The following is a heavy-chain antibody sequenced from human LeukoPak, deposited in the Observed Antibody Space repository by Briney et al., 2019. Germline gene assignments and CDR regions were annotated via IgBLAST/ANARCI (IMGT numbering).Heavy chain of an antibody. CDR3: ARTQYCSSTSCYLGYFDY. Sequence: SETLSLTCTVSGGSVSSASYYWSWIRQPPGKGLEWIAYVYYTGSTNYNPSLKSRVTISLDTSKNQFSLKLSSVTAADTAVYYCARTQYCSSTSCYLGYFDYWGQGTLVTVSS. J-gene: IGHJ4*02. D-gene: IGHD2-2*01. CDR1: GGSVSSASYY. CDR2: VYYTGST. V-gene: IGHV4-61*01.